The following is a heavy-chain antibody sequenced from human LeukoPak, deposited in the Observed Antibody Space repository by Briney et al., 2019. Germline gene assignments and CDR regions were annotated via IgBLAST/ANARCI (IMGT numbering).Heavy chain of an antibody. CDR2: IYTSGST. CDR1: GGSISSYS. D-gene: IGHD3-10*01. Sequence: SETLSLTCTVSGGSISSYSCNWIRKPAGKGLEWIGHIYTSGSTDYNPSLKSRVTMSVDTSKNQFSLKLSSVTAPDTAVYYCATIGGSGTYYPLDHWGQGTLVTVSS. V-gene: IGHV4-4*07. J-gene: IGHJ4*02. CDR3: ATIGGSGTYYPLDH.